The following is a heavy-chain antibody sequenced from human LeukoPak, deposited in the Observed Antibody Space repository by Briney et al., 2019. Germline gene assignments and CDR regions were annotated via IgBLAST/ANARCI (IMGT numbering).Heavy chain of an antibody. Sequence: GGSLRLSCAASGFTVSSNYMSWVRQAPGKGLEWVSVIYSGGSTYYADSVKGRFTISRDNSKNTLYLQMNSLRAEDTAVYYCARDFSSPHYYDSSGYPLWGQGTLVTVSP. J-gene: IGHJ4*02. CDR1: GFTVSSNY. CDR3: ARDFSSPHYYDSSGYPL. CDR2: IYSGGST. D-gene: IGHD3-22*01. V-gene: IGHV3-66*01.